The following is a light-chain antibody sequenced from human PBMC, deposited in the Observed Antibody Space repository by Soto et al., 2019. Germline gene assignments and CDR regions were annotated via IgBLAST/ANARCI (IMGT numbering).Light chain of an antibody. CDR1: QIVSSSY. V-gene: IGKV3D-7*01. J-gene: IGKJ2*01. Sequence: PGERVTLSCRASQIVSSSYLTWYQQKPGQAPRLLIYGASTRATSIPARFSGSGSGTDFTLTISSLQPEDFAVYYCQQDYNLPMYTFGQGTKLEIK. CDR3: QQDYNLPMYT. CDR2: GAS.